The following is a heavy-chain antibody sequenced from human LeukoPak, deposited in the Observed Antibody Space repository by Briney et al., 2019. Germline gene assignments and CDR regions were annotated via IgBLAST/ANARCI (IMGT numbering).Heavy chain of an antibody. CDR2: IYYSGNT. J-gene: IGHJ6*02. Sequence: SQTLSLTCTVSGGSISSGDYYWSWIRQPPGKGLEWIGYIYYSGNTYYNPSLKSRVTISVDTSKNQFSLKLSSVTAADTAVYYCAGLGELGYYGMDVWGQGTTVTVSS. CDR3: AGLGELGYYGMDV. D-gene: IGHD3-10*01. CDR1: GGSISSGDYY. V-gene: IGHV4-30-4*01.